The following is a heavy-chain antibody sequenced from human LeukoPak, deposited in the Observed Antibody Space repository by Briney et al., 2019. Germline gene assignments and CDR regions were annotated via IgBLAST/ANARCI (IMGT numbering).Heavy chain of an antibody. J-gene: IGHJ6*02. Sequence: GGSLRLSCEASGFTFSSYAMTWVRQAPGKGLEWVSSIGSDNKPHYSESVKGRFAISRDNSKNTLFLQLHNLRVEDTALYYCARGLHYYVAMDVWGQETTVTVSS. D-gene: IGHD3-10*02. V-gene: IGHV3-23*05. CDR1: GFTFSSYA. CDR3: ARGLHYYVAMDV. CDR2: IGSDNKP.